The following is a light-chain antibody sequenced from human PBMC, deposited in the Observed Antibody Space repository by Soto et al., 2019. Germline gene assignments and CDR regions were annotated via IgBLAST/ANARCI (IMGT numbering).Light chain of an antibody. CDR1: QSVSSY. J-gene: IGKJ3*01. Sequence: EIVLTQSPATLSLSPGERATLSCRASQSVSSYLAWYQQKPGQAPRLLIYDTSKRVTGIPARFSVSGSGTDFTLTISSLAPEDFAVYYCQQRPNWLRSFTFGPGT. CDR3: QQRPNWLRSFT. CDR2: DTS. V-gene: IGKV3-11*01.